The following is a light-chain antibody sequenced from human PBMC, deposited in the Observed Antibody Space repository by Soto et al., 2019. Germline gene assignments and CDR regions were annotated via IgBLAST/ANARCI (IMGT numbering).Light chain of an antibody. V-gene: IGLV4-69*01. J-gene: IGLJ3*02. CDR3: QSWGTGRV. CDR2: VTSDGSH. CDR1: SGHSDYA. Sequence: QSVLTQSPSASASPGASVKLTCTLSSGHSDYAIAWHQQQPEKGPRYLMKVTSDGSHTKGDGIPDRFSGSSSGADRYLTISSLRFDDEADSYCQSWGTGRVFGGGTKLTVL.